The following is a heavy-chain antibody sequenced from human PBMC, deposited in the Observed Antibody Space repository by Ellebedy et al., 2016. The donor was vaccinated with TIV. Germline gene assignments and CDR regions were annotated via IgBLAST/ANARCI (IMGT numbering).Heavy chain of an antibody. D-gene: IGHD4-17*01. CDR1: GASIDSGGYY. CDR2: ISYNGNT. V-gene: IGHV4-31*03. Sequence: SETLSLTCTVSGASIDSGGYYWNWIRQHPGKGLEWVGYISYNGNTYYNPSLKSRLTISLDTSKTQFSLTLSSVTAADTAVYYCARDANDYGIDAFDIWGQGTMVTVSS. J-gene: IGHJ3*02. CDR3: ARDANDYGIDAFDI.